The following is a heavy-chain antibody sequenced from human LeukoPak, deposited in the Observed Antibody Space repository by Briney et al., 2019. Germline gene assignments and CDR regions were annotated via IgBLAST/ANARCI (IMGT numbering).Heavy chain of an antibody. D-gene: IGHD1-26*01. CDR1: GFTFSSYA. CDR3: ASESGILGAFDI. CDR2: ISYDGSNK. Sequence: GGSLRLSCAASGFTFSSYAMHWVRQAPGKGLEWVAVISYDGSNKYYADSVKGRFTISRDNSKNTLYLQMNSLRAEDTAVYYCASESGILGAFDIWGQGTMVTVSS. J-gene: IGHJ3*02. V-gene: IGHV3-30*04.